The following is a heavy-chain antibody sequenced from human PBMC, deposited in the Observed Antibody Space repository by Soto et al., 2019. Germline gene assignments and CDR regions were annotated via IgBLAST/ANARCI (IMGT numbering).Heavy chain of an antibody. J-gene: IGHJ4*02. V-gene: IGHV4-31*03. CDR1: GGSISSAGYY. Sequence: TLSLTCTVSGGSISSAGYYWIWIRQHPGKGLEWIGYIYYSGTTYYNPSLKSRVTISVDTAKNQFSLKLSSVTAADTAVYYCARVTVAGYNKIDYWGQGSLDSVSS. D-gene: IGHD1-1*01. CDR2: IYYSGTT. CDR3: ARVTVAGYNKIDY.